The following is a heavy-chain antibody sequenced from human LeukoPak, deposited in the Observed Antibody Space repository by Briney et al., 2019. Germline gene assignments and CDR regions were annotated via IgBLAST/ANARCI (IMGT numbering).Heavy chain of an antibody. CDR2: IIPIFGTA. V-gene: IGHV1-69*05. J-gene: IGHJ3*02. D-gene: IGHD2-8*01. Sequence: SVKVSCKASGGTFSSYAISWVRQAPGQGLEWMGGIIPIFGTANYAQKFQGRVTITTDESTSTAYMELSSLRSEDTAVYYCARPKNGAPNDAFDIWGPGTMVTVSS. CDR3: ARPKNGAPNDAFDI. CDR1: GGTFSSYA.